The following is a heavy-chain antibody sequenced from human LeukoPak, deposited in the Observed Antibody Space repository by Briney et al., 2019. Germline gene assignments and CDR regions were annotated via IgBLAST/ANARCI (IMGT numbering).Heavy chain of an antibody. CDR2: VYYTGGT. Sequence: PSETLSLTCTVSGGSINSRYWHWIRQPPGTRLEWIGYVYYTGGTNYKSSLESRVTISVATSKKQFSLRLTSVTAADTALYYCARGSIYDFDSWGQGTLVSVSS. CDR1: GGSINSRY. V-gene: IGHV4-59*11. CDR3: ARGSIYDFDS. J-gene: IGHJ4*02. D-gene: IGHD3-3*02.